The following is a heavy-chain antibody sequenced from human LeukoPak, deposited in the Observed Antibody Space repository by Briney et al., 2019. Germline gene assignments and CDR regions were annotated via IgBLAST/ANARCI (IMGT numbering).Heavy chain of an antibody. D-gene: IGHD2-21*02. CDR2: INHSGST. J-gene: IGHJ4*02. Sequence: PSETLSLTCAVYGGSFSGYYWSWLRQPPGKGLEWIGEINHSGSTNYNPSLKSRVTISVDTPKNQFSLKLSSVTAADTAVYYCAGAYCGGDCYLQPPVYWGQGTLVTVSS. CDR1: GGSFSGYY. CDR3: AGAYCGGDCYLQPPVY. V-gene: IGHV4-34*01.